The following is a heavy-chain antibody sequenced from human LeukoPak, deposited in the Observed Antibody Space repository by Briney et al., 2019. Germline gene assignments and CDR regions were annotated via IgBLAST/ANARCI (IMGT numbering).Heavy chain of an antibody. CDR3: AGDRNSVWYSPLDY. J-gene: IGHJ4*02. CDR1: GFTFTKCA. CDR2: ITATGDTA. Sequence: PGGSLRLSCAASGFTFTKCAMSWVRQAPGKALEWVAIITATGDTAYYADSVKGRFTISRDNSRNTVYMQMDSLRAEDTAIYYCAGDRNSVWYSPLDYWGQGTQVTVSP. D-gene: IGHD6-19*01. V-gene: IGHV3-23*01.